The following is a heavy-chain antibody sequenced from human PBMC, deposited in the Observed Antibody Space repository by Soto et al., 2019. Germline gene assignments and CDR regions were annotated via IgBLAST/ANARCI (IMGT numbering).Heavy chain of an antibody. CDR3: AKDLKVSGSHYGTLNYYYGMDV. CDR1: GFTFSSYG. D-gene: IGHD3-10*01. V-gene: IGHV3-30*18. J-gene: IGHJ6*02. Sequence: QVQLVESGGGVVQPGGTLRLSCAASGFTFSSYGMQWVRQAPGKGLEWVAVIAYDGSLKYYVDSVKGRFTISRDNSKNTLYPQINSLRAEDTAVYYCAKDLKVSGSHYGTLNYYYGMDVWGQGTTVSVSS. CDR2: IAYDGSLK.